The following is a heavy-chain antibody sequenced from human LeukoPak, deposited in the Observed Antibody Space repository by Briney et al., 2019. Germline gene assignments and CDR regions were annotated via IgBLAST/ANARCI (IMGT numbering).Heavy chain of an antibody. CDR1: GYTFTGYY. V-gene: IGHV1-2*02. CDR3: ARERPEYSTSSYSFDY. Sequence: GASVTVSCKASGYTFTGYYMHWVRQAPGQGLEWMGWINPNSGGTNYAQKFQGRVTMTRDTSITTAYMELSRLRSDDTAVYYCARERPEYSTSSYSFDYWGQGTLVTVSS. CDR2: INPNSGGT. J-gene: IGHJ4*02. D-gene: IGHD6-6*01.